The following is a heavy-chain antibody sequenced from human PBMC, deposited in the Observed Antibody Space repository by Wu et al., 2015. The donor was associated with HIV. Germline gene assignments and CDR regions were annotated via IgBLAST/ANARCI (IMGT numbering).Heavy chain of an antibody. CDR1: GYTFTSYD. J-gene: IGHJ6*02. CDR2: MNPNSGNT. D-gene: IGHD2-15*01. Sequence: QVQLVQSGAEVKKPGASVKVSCKASGYTFTSYDINWVRQATGQGLEWMGWMNPNSGNTGYAQKFQGRVTMTRNTSISTAYMELSSLRSEDTAVYYCARGKYCSGGSCYHYYYYGMDVWGQGTTVTVSS. V-gene: IGHV1-8*01. CDR3: ARGKYCSGGSCYHYYYYGMDV.